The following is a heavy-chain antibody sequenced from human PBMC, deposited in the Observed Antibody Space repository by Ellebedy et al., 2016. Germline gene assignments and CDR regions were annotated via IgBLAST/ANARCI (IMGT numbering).Heavy chain of an antibody. CDR2: ITGSGGST. J-gene: IGHJ4*02. CDR3: AHIEGDYSNFC. D-gene: IGHD4-11*01. Sequence: GESLKISCAASAFTFSSYAMSWVRQAPGKGPEWVSVITGSGGSTYYADSVKGRFTISRDNSKNTLYLQMNSLRAEDTAVYYCAHIEGDYSNFCWGQGTLVTVSS. V-gene: IGHV3-23*01. CDR1: AFTFSSYA.